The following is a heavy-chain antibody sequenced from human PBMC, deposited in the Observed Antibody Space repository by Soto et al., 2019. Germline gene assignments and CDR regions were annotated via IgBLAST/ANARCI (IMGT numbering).Heavy chain of an antibody. V-gene: IGHV1-8*01. CDR1: GYTFTSYD. Sequence: QVQLVQSGAEVKKPGASVKVSCKASGYTFTSYDINWVRQATGQGLEGMGWMNPNSGNTGYAQKCQGRVNMTMNTSISTAYMELSSVRSEDTAVYYCARGRCDWLDYWCQGTIVTVSS. CDR2: MNPNSGNT. CDR3: ARGRCDWLDY. J-gene: IGHJ4*02. D-gene: IGHD3-9*01.